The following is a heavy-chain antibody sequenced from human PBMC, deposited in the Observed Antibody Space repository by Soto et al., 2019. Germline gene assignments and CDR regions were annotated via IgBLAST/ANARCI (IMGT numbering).Heavy chain of an antibody. J-gene: IGHJ4*02. CDR3: ARVATVTMGCDY. D-gene: IGHD4-17*01. CDR2: IYYSGST. CDR1: GGSISSGNYY. V-gene: IGHV4-30-4*01. Sequence: TLSLTCTVSGGSISSGNYYWSWIRQPPGKGLEWIGYIYYSGSTYYNPSLKSRVTISVDTSKNQFSLKLSSVTAADTAVYYCARVATVTMGCDYWGQGTLVTVSS.